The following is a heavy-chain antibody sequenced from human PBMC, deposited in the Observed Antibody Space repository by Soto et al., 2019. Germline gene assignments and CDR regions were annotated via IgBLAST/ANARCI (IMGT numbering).Heavy chain of an antibody. J-gene: IGHJ4*02. D-gene: IGHD7-27*01. CDR1: GFIVSRSH. CDR2: IYNHGQI. Sequence: GGSVRLSCVVSGFIVSRSHMMWVRQAPGKGLEGVSVIYNHGQINYVDPVKGRFTIARDNSKNTIYLQMNSLKVEDTAVYYCVRVTGAERHWGQGALVTVSS. CDR3: VRVTGAERH. V-gene: IGHV3-53*01.